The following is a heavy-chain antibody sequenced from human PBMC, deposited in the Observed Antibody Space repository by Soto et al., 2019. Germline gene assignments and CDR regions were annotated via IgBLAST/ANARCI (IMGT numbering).Heavy chain of an antibody. D-gene: IGHD3-9*01. CDR1: GGTFSSYA. CDR3: ARGLGLGDC. V-gene: IGHV1-69*05. Sequence: SVKVSCKASGGTFSSYAISWVRQAPGQGLEWMGGIIPIFGSTNYAQKFKGRVTITRDESTTTVYMDLSGLTSDDTAMYYCARGLGLGDCWGQGTLVTVSS. CDR2: IIPIFGST. J-gene: IGHJ4*02.